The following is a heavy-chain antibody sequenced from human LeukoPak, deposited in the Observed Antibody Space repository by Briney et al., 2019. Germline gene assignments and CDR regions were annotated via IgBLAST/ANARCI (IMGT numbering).Heavy chain of an antibody. CDR1: GFTISDYY. CDR3: ARVEYSSSYYYYYYYMDV. D-gene: IGHD6-6*01. V-gene: IGHV3-11*04. CDR2: ISSSGSTI. Sequence: GGSLRLFCAASGFTISDYYMSWIRQARGKGLEWVSYISSSGSTIYYADSVKGRFTISRDNAKNSLYLQMNSLRAEDTAVYYCARVEYSSSYYYYYYYMDVWGKGPTVTVSS. J-gene: IGHJ6*03.